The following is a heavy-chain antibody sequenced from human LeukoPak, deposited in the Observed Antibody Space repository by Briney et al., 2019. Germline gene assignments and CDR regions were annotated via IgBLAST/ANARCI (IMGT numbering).Heavy chain of an antibody. D-gene: IGHD3-3*01. CDR3: ARRPYYDFWSGYYTSAWFDP. CDR1: GGSFSGYY. Sequence: PSQTLSLTCAVYGGSFSGYYWSWIRQPPGKGLEWIGEINHSGSTNYNPSLKSRVTISVDTSKNQFSLKLSSVTAADTAVYYCARRPYYDFWSGYYTSAWFDPWGQGTLVTVSS. J-gene: IGHJ5*02. CDR2: INHSGST. V-gene: IGHV4-34*01.